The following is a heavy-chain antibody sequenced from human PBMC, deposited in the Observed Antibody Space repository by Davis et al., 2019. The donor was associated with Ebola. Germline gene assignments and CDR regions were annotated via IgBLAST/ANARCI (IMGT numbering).Heavy chain of an antibody. CDR3: ARGLGYYGSGSLWFDP. J-gene: IGHJ5*02. CDR1: GGSISSGDYY. D-gene: IGHD3-10*01. Sequence: SETLSLTCTVSGGSISSGDYYWNWIRQPPGKGLEWIGYISYSGNTNYNPSLKSRVTISVDTSKNQFSLKLSSVTAADTAVYYCARGLGYYGSGSLWFDPWGQGTLVTVSS. CDR2: ISYSGNT. V-gene: IGHV4-30-4*01.